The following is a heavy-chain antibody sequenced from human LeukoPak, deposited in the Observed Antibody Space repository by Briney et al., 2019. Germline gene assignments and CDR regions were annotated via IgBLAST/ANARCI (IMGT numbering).Heavy chain of an antibody. D-gene: IGHD3-22*01. V-gene: IGHV3-20*01. CDR2: INWNGGST. CDR3: ARGAYYDISGCPNFEY. CDR1: GFTFDDYG. J-gene: IGHJ4*02. Sequence: PGGSLRLSCAASGFTFDDYGMSWVRQAPGKGLEWVSGINWNGGSTDYADSVKGRFTISRDNAKNSLYLQMNSLRAEDTALYHCARGAYYDISGCPNFEYWGQGTLVTVSS.